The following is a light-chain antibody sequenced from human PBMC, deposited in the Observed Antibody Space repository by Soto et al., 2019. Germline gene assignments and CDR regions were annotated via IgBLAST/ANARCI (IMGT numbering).Light chain of an antibody. Sequence: MVLTHSPSTPSVSPGSRSTHSFGSSQSVSSNLAWYQQKPGQAPRLLIYGASARATAIPARFSGSGSGTEFTLTISSLQSEDFAVYYCQQYDNWPWTFGQGTKVDIK. V-gene: IGKV3-15*01. CDR2: GAS. J-gene: IGKJ1*01. CDR3: QQYDNWPWT. CDR1: QSVSSN.